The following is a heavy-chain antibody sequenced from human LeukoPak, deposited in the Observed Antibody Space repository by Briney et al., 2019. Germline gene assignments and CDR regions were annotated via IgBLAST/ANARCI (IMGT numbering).Heavy chain of an antibody. Sequence: GGSLRLSCAASGFTFSDYYMSWIRQAPGKGLEWVSYISSSGSTIYYADSVKGRFSISRDNAKNSLYLQMDSLRAEDTAVYYCARQGFVGYMDVWGQGTTVTVSS. CDR2: ISSSGSTI. V-gene: IGHV3-11*01. CDR3: ARQGFVGYMDV. J-gene: IGHJ6*02. CDR1: GFTFSDYY. D-gene: IGHD2-15*01.